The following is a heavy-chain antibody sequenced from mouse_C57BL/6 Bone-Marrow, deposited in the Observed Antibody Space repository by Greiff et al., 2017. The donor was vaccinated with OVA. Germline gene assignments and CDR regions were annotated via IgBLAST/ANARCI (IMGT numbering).Heavy chain of an antibody. J-gene: IGHJ3*01. CDR2: ISSGGSYT. CDR3: ARPIYDGYYHGFAY. V-gene: IGHV5-6*01. D-gene: IGHD2-3*01. Sequence: EVQLMESGGDLVKPGGSLKLSCAASGFTFSSYGMSWVRQTPDKRLEWVATISSGGSYTFYPDSVKGRFTISRDNAKNTLYLQMSMLKSEDTAMYYCARPIYDGYYHGFAYWGQGTRVTVSA. CDR1: GFTFSSYG.